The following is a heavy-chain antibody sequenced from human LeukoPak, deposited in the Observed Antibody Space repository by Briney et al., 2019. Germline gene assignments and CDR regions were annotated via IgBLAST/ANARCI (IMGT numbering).Heavy chain of an antibody. D-gene: IGHD3-16*01. CDR1: GGIFTSKH. V-gene: IGHV1-69*13. J-gene: IGHJ5*02. Sequence: ASVKVSCKASGGIFTSKHITWVRQAPGQGLEWVGGMTPRIGTGNTAEKFQGRVAITADESTSTVYMELSSLTSDDTALYYCARVRSIMGGGYNFFDPWGQGTLVTVSS. CDR2: MTPRIGTG. CDR3: ARVRSIMGGGYNFFDP.